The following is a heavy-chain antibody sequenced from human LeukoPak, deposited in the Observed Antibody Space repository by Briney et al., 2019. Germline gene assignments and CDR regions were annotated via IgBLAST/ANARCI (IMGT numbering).Heavy chain of an antibody. CDR3: ARHSRGYYYDSSCYR. J-gene: IGHJ4*02. CDR2: IYYSGSI. D-gene: IGHD3-22*01. CDR1: VGSISSSSYF. Sequence: PSETLSLTCTVSVGSISSSSYFWGWIRQPPGKGLPWIGSIYYSGSIYYHPTLTSRVTISVDTSKNQFPLELSSVTVADTDVYYCARHSRGYYYDSSCYRWGQGTLVTVSS. V-gene: IGHV4-39*01.